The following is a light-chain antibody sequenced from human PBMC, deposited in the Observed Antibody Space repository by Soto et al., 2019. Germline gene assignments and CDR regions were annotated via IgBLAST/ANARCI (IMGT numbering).Light chain of an antibody. V-gene: IGKV3-15*01. J-gene: IGKJ2*01. CDR2: GAS. CDR3: QQYGNWYT. CDR1: QSVSSN. Sequence: EIVLTQSPVTLSVSPGERATLSCRASQSVSSNLAWYQQKPGQAPRLLIFGASTRATGIPARFSGSGSGTEFTLTISSLQSEDFAVYYCQQYGNWYTFGQGTKLEIK.